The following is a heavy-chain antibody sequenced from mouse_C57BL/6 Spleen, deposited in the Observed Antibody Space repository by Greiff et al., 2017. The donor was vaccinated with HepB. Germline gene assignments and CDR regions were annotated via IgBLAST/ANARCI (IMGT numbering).Heavy chain of an antibody. Sequence: QVQLKESGAELVRPGASVTLSCKASGYTFTDYEMHWVKQTPVHGLEWIGAIDPETGGTAYNQKFKGKAILTADKSSSTAYMELRSLTSEDSAVYYCTRRGNTYYSNYVDYWGQGTTLTVSS. CDR3: TRRGNTYYSNYVDY. CDR1: GYTFTDYE. V-gene: IGHV1-15*01. J-gene: IGHJ2*01. CDR2: IDPETGGT. D-gene: IGHD2-5*01.